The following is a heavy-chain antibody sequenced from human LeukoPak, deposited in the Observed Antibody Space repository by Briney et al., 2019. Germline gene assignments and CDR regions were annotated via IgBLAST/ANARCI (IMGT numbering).Heavy chain of an antibody. J-gene: IGHJ5*02. V-gene: IGHV3-7*01. CDR2: IKQDGSEK. Sequence: GGSLRLSCAASGFTFSSYWMSWVRQAPGKGLEWVANIKQDGSEKYYVDSVKGRFTISRDNAKNSLYLQMNSLRAEDTAVYYCARDLGWFGNNWFDPWGQETLVTVSS. CDR3: ARDLGWFGNNWFDP. D-gene: IGHD3-10*01. CDR1: GFTFSSYW.